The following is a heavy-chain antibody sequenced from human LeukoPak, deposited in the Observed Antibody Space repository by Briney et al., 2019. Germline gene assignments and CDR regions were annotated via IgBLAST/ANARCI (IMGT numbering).Heavy chain of an antibody. CDR3: AKRGVVIRVFLVGFHKEAYYFDS. D-gene: IGHD3-10*01. Sequence: PGGSLRLSCAVSGITLSNYGMSWVRQAPGKGLEWVAGLSGSGGGTNYADSVQGRFTISRDNPKNTRYLQMNSLRAEDTAVYFCAKRGVVIRVFLVGFHKEAYYFDSWGQGALVTVSS. CDR1: GITLSNYG. V-gene: IGHV3-23*01. CDR2: LSGSGGGT. J-gene: IGHJ4*02.